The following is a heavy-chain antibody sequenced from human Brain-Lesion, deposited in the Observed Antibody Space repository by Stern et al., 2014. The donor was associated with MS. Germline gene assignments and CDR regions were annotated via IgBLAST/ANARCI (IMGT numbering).Heavy chain of an antibody. CDR3: AKDGPALVTNWFDP. Sequence: VQLVDSGPEVKKPGSSVQVSCNASGGTFGTYPITWLRQAPGPGLACIGRIIPIFGSPNYAQKFQGRVTITADRSTTTVYMKLSSLKSDDAAVYYCAKDGPALVTNWFDPWGRGTLVTVSS. D-gene: IGHD5-18*01. V-gene: IGHV1-69*06. CDR2: IIPIFGSP. CDR1: GGTFGTYP. J-gene: IGHJ5*02.